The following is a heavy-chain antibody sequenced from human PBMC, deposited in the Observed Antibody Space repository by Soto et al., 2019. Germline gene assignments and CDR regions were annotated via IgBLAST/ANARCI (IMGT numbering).Heavy chain of an antibody. CDR3: AHRQAQGIGLAGTFDS. CDR2: IYWDDDK. CDR1: GFSFSTTGVG. J-gene: IGHJ4*02. D-gene: IGHD6-19*01. Sequence: QITLKESGPPLVKPTQTLTLTCTFSGFSFSTTGVGVGWIRQPPGKALEWLALIYWDDDKRYSPSLKSRLTITKDTSKKQVVLTMTNMDPVDTATYYCAHRQAQGIGLAGTFDSWGQGTLVTVSS. V-gene: IGHV2-5*02.